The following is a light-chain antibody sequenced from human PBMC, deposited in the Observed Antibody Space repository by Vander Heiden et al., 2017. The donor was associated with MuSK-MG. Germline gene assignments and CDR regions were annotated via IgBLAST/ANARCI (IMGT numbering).Light chain of an antibody. Sequence: DIQMTQSASFVSASVGDRVTITCRASQGISSWLAWYQQKPGKAPKLLIYAASSLQSGVPARFSGSGSGTDFSLTITRLQPEDSATYYCQQANSYPITFGQGTQLEIK. J-gene: IGKJ5*01. CDR2: AAS. CDR1: QGISSW. CDR3: QQANSYPIT. V-gene: IGKV1D-12*01.